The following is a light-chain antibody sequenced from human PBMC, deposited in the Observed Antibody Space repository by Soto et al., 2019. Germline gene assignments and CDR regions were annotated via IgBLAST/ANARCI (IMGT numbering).Light chain of an antibody. CDR3: SSYTSSSTLLVV. V-gene: IGLV2-14*01. Sequence: QSALTQPASVSGSPGQSITISCTATSSDVGGYNYVSWYQQHPGKAPTLIIYDVSNRPSGVSNRFSGSKSGNTASLTISGLQAEDEADYYCSSYTSSSTLLVVFGGGTKLTVL. CDR2: DVS. CDR1: SSDVGGYNY. J-gene: IGLJ2*01.